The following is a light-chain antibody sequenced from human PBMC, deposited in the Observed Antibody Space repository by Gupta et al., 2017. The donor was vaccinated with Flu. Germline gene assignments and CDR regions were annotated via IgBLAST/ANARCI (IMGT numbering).Light chain of an antibody. Sequence: SDELTQPPSVSVSPGQTPTTTCSGETLSTQYSYWYQQKPGPAPVLLIFKDTQRHSGIPERFSGSNSGTTVTLTISGVRAEDEAAYYCRSADSSGTYVLFGGGTKLTV. CDR3: RSADSSGTYVL. CDR2: KDT. CDR1: TLSTQY. V-gene: IGLV3-25*03. J-gene: IGLJ2*01.